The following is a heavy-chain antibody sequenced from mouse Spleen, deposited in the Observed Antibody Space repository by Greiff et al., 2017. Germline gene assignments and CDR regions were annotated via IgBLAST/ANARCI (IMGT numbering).Heavy chain of an antibody. CDR2: ISSGSSTI. D-gene: IGHD4-1*01. CDR3: ARRTRLDFDY. CDR1: GFTFSDYG. J-gene: IGHJ2*01. Sequence: EVKLVESGGGLVKPGGSLKLSCAASGFTFSDYGMHWVRQAPEKGLEWVAYISSGSSTIYYADTVKGRFTISRDNAKNTLFLQMTSLRSEDTAMYYCARRTRLDFDYWGQGTTLTVSS. V-gene: IGHV5-17*01.